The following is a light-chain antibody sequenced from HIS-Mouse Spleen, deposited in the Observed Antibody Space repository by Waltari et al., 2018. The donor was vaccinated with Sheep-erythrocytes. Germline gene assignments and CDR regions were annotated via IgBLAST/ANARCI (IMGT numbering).Light chain of an antibody. V-gene: IGLV2-23*01. Sequence: QSALTQPASVSGSPGQSITISCTGTSSDVGSYNLVSWYQQHPGKAPKLMIYEGSKRPAGVSTRFFGYKSGNTASLTISGLQAEDEADYYCCSYAGSSTWVFGGGTKLTVL. J-gene: IGLJ3*02. CDR3: CSYAGSSTWV. CDR1: SSDVGSYNL. CDR2: EGS.